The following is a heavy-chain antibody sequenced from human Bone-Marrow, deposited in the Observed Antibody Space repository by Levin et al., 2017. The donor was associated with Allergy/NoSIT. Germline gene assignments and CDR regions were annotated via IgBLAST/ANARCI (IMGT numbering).Heavy chain of an antibody. J-gene: IGHJ2*01. D-gene: IGHD4-17*01. Sequence: PGGSLRLSCAASGFSFSNYDMHWVRQATGEGLEWVSAIGVRGDTYYSDSVKGRFTISRENARESLSLQMNSLRAGDTAVYYCAREWRTTETNSGVWYLDLWGRGTLVTVSS. CDR3: AREWRTTETNSGVWYLDL. CDR2: IGVRGDT. CDR1: GFSFSNYD. V-gene: IGHV3-13*01.